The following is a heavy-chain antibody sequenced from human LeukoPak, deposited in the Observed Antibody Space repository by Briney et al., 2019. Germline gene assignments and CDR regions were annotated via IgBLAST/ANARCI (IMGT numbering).Heavy chain of an antibody. Sequence: GASVKVSCKASGSTFTTYDINWVRQATGQGLEWMGWMNPNSGNTGYAQKFQGRVTMTRNTSMSTAYMELSSLRSEDTAVYYCARANYYGSGKKDLDYWGQGTLVTVSS. CDR3: ARANYYGSGKKDLDY. D-gene: IGHD3-10*01. CDR1: GSTFTTYD. J-gene: IGHJ4*02. CDR2: MNPNSGNT. V-gene: IGHV1-8*01.